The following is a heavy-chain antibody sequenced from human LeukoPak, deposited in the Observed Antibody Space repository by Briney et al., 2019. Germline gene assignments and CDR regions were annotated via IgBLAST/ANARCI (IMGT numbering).Heavy chain of an antibody. J-gene: IGHJ3*02. D-gene: IGHD3-10*01. Sequence: GGSLRLSCAASGFTFSSYSMNWVRQAPGKGLEWVSYISSSSSTIYYADSVKGRFTISRDNAKNSLYLQMNSLRAEDTAGYYCARSLRGFPDAFDIRGQGTMVTVSS. CDR2: ISSSSSTI. V-gene: IGHV3-48*01. CDR3: ARSLRGFPDAFDI. CDR1: GFTFSSYS.